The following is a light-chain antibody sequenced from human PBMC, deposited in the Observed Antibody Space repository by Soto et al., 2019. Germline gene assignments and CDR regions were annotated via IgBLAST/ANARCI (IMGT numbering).Light chain of an antibody. V-gene: IGLV2-23*02. J-gene: IGLJ3*02. CDR2: EVS. Sequence: QSALTQPASVSGPPGQSITISCTGTSSDIGNYNLVSWYQQHPGKVPKLMVYEVSNRPSGISNRFSGSKSDNTASLTISGLQAEDEAHYYCCSYAGTYWVFGGGTKLTVL. CDR3: CSYAGTYWV. CDR1: SSDIGNYNL.